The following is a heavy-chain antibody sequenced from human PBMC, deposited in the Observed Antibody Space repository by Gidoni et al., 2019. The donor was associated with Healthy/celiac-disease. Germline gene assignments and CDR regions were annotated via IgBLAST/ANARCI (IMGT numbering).Heavy chain of an antibody. CDR1: GGSFSGYY. V-gene: IGHV4-34*01. D-gene: IGHD3-10*01. CDR2: INHSGST. Sequence: QVQLQQWGAGPLKPSETLSLTCAVYGGSFSGYYWSWLRQPPGKGLEWIGEINHSGSTNYNPSLKSRVTISVDTSKNQFSLQLSSVTAADTAVYYCARMGYYGSGSYLDYWGQGTLVTVSS. CDR3: ARMGYYGSGSYLDY. J-gene: IGHJ4*02.